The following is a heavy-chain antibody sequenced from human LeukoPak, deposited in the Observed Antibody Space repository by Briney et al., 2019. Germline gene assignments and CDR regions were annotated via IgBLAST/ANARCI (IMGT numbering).Heavy chain of an antibody. J-gene: IGHJ3*01. CDR1: GFTFTSYA. D-gene: IGHD3-16*01. Sequence: GGSLRLSCSASGFTFTSYAMHWVRQAPGKGLECVSTISSNGGSTYYADSVKGRFTISRDNSKNTLYLQMSSVRVEDAAVYYCVKDHLGGNAFQVWGQGTMVTVSS. CDR2: ISSNGGST. V-gene: IGHV3-64D*06. CDR3: VKDHLGGNAFQV.